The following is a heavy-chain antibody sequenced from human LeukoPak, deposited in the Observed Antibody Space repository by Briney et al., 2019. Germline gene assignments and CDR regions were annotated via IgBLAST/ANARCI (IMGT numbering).Heavy chain of an antibody. CDR3: ARDDSSGYYSYNAFGI. V-gene: IGHV4-4*07. CDR2: IYTSGST. CDR1: GGSISSYY. Sequence: SETLSLTCTVSGGSISSYYWSWIRQPAGKGLEWIGRIYTSGSTNYNPSLKSRVTMSVDTSKNQFSLKLSSVTAADTAVYYCARDDSSGYYSYNAFGIWGQGTMVTVSS. J-gene: IGHJ3*02. D-gene: IGHD3-22*01.